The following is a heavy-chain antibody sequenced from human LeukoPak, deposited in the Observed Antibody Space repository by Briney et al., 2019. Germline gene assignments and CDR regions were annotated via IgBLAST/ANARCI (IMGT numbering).Heavy chain of an antibody. J-gene: IGHJ4*02. Sequence: GGSLRLSCAAPGFTFSSYSMNWVRQAPGKGLEWVSSISSSSSYIYYADSVKGRFTISRDNAKNSLYLQMNSLRAEDTAVYYCASENYDILTGSDYWGQGTLVTVSS. CDR3: ASENYDILTGSDY. CDR2: ISSSSSYI. CDR1: GFTFSSYS. V-gene: IGHV3-21*01. D-gene: IGHD3-9*01.